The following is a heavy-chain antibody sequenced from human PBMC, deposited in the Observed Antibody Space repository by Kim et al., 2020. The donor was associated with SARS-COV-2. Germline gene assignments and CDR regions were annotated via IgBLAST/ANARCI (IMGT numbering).Heavy chain of an antibody. D-gene: IGHD7-27*01. CDR3: ARSNPSLDY. CDR2: GTA. Sequence: GTANYAQKFQGRVTITADESTSTAYMELSSLRTEDTAVYYCARSNPSLDYWGQGTLVTVSS. J-gene: IGHJ4*02. V-gene: IGHV1-69*01.